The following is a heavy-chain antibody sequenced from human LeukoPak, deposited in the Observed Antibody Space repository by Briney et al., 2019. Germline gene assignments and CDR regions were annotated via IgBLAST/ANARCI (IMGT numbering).Heavy chain of an antibody. CDR2: ISGSGSNR. CDR1: GFIFSDYF. CDR3: ATSQSSVAGIVGD. Sequence: GGSLRLSCAASGFIFSDYFMTWIRQAPGKGLEWVSYISGSGSNRYYADSVKGRFTISGDNAKNSLYLQMNSLRVEDTAVYYCATSQSSVAGIVGDWGQGTLVTVSS. D-gene: IGHD6-19*01. V-gene: IGHV3-11*04. J-gene: IGHJ4*02.